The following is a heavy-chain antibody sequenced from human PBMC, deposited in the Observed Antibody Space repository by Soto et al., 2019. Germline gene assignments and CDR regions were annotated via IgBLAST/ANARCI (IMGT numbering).Heavy chain of an antibody. V-gene: IGHV1-69*01. D-gene: IGHD2-2*01. J-gene: IGHJ6*02. Sequence: QVQLVQSGAEVKKPGSSVKVSCKASGGTFSSYAISWVLQAPGQGLAWMGGIIPIFGTANYAQKFQGRVTITADESTSTAYMELSSLRSEDTAVYYCARTEDIVVVPAGHYYYGMDVCGQGTTVTVSS. CDR3: ARTEDIVVVPAGHYYYGMDV. CDR1: GGTFSSYA. CDR2: IIPIFGTA.